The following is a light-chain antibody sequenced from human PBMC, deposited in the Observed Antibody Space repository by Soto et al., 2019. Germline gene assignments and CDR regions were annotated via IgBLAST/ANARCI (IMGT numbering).Light chain of an antibody. CDR3: QSYDSSLSVCV. V-gene: IGLV1-40*01. CDR1: SSNIGAGYY. CDR2: GNS. Sequence: QSVLTQPPSVSGAPGQRVTISCTGSSSNIGAGYYVHWYQQLPGTAPKLLIYGNSNRPSGVPDRFSGSKSGTSASLAITGLQAEDAADYYCQSYDSSLSVCVFGGGTKLTVL. J-gene: IGLJ3*02.